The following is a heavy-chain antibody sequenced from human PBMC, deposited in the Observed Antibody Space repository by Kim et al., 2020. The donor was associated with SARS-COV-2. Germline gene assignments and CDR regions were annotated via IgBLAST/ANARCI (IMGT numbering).Heavy chain of an antibody. J-gene: IGHJ4*02. Sequence: GGSLRLSCAASGFTFGDYAMHWVRQAPGKGLEWVSGISWNSGSIGYADTVKGQFTISRDNAKNALYLQMNSLRAEDTALYYCAKEGVGATHFDYWGQGTLVTVSS. CDR3: AKEGVGATHFDY. D-gene: IGHD1-26*01. CDR2: ISWNSGSI. CDR1: GFTFGDYA. V-gene: IGHV3-9*01.